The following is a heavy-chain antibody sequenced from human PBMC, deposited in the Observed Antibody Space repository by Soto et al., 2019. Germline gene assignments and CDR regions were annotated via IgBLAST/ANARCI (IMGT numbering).Heavy chain of an antibody. J-gene: IGHJ4*01. CDR3: ARDGGSSGYSDLDY. CDR1: GFTFSSYA. D-gene: IGHD3-22*01. Sequence: QVQLVESGGGVVQPGRSLRLSCVASGFTFSSYAMHWVRQAPGKGLDWVAVISYDGRNKYYADSVKGRFTISRDNSKNTLSLQMNSLSAEDTAEYYCARDGGSSGYSDLDYWGHGTLVTVSS. CDR2: ISYDGRNK. V-gene: IGHV3-30*04.